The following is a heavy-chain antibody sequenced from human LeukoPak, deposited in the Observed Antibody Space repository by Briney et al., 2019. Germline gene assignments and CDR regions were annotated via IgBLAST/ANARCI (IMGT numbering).Heavy chain of an antibody. V-gene: IGHV3-30-3*01. J-gene: IGHJ6*02. CDR3: ARGGTYYEMDYYYGMDV. Sequence: GRPLTLSCTVSGLTYSSYAKHWVRRAPERGLEWVRVMSYDGNNKYYADSVEGRFTISRDNSKNTLYLQMNSLRAEDTAVYYGARGGTYYEMDYYYGMDVWGQGTTVTVSS. CDR1: GLTYSSYA. CDR2: MSYDGNNK. D-gene: IGHD3-3*01.